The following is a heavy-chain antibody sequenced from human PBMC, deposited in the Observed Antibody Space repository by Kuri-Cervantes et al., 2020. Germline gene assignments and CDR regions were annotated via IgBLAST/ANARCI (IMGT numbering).Heavy chain of an antibody. Sequence: GSLRLSCTVSGGSVSSGGYLWSWIRQPPGKGLEWIGNIYYSGSTNYKSSLKSRVTISVDTSKNQFSLKLSSVTAADTAVYYCARDSRVGWFDPWGQGTLVTVSS. CDR3: ARDSRVGWFDP. J-gene: IGHJ5*02. CDR2: IYYSGST. CDR1: GGSVSSGGYL. D-gene: IGHD2-15*01. V-gene: IGHV4-61*08.